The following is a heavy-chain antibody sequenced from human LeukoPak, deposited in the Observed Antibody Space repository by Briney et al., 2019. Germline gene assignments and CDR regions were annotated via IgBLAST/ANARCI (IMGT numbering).Heavy chain of an antibody. Sequence: PSETLSLTCAVYGGSFSGYYWSWIRQPPGKGLEWIGEINHCGSTNYNPSLKSRVTISVDTSKNQFSLKLSSVTAADTAVYYCARATGTHTYYFDYWGQGTLVTVSS. CDR1: GGSFSGYY. CDR2: INHCGST. J-gene: IGHJ4*02. V-gene: IGHV4-34*01. CDR3: ARATGTHTYYFDY. D-gene: IGHD1-1*01.